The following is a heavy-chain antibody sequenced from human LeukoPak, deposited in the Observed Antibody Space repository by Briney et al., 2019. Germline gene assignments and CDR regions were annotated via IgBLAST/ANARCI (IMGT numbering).Heavy chain of an antibody. Sequence: GGSLRLSCAASGFTFSSYSMNWVRQAPGKGLEWVSSISSSSSYIYYADSVKGRFTISRDNAKNSLYLQMNSLRAEDTAVYYCARPRRDIVGAPDAFDIWGQGTMVTVSS. J-gene: IGHJ3*02. CDR3: ARPRRDIVGAPDAFDI. V-gene: IGHV3-21*01. CDR2: ISSSSSYI. D-gene: IGHD1-26*01. CDR1: GFTFSSYS.